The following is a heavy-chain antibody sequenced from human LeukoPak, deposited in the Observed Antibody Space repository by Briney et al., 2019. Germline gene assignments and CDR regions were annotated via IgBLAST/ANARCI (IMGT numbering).Heavy chain of an antibody. CDR3: AKEIVVVTHFDY. J-gene: IGHJ4*02. D-gene: IGHD3-22*01. V-gene: IGHV3-23*01. Sequence: GGSLRLSCAASGFTFSSYAMSWVRQAPGKGLEGVSAISGSGGSTYYADSVKGRVTISRDNSKNTLYLQMNSLRAEDTAVYYCAKEIVVVTHFDYWGQGTLVTVSS. CDR1: GFTFSSYA. CDR2: ISGSGGST.